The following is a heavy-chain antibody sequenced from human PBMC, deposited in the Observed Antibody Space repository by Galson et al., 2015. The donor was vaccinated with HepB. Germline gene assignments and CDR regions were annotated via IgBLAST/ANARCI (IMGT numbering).Heavy chain of an antibody. Sequence: SVKVSCKVSGYTLTELSMHWVRQAPGKGLEWMGGFDPEDGETIYAQKFPGRVTMTEDTSTDTAYMELSSLRSEDTAVYYCATDSSDYLAIDYWGQGTLVTVSS. D-gene: IGHD3-22*01. V-gene: IGHV1-24*01. J-gene: IGHJ4*02. CDR1: GYTLTELS. CDR3: ATDSSDYLAIDY. CDR2: FDPEDGET.